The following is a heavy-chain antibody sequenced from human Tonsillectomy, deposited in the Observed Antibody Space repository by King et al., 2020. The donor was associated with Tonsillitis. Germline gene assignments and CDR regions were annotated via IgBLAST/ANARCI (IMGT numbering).Heavy chain of an antibody. V-gene: IGHV2-26*01. J-gene: IGHJ6*02. CDR3: ARRYGGSGSYMLYGMDV. D-gene: IGHD3-10*01. Sequence: TLKESGPVLVKPTETLTLTCTVSGFSLSNARMGVSWIRQPPGKALEWLAHIFSNDEKSYSTSLKSRLTISKDTSKSQVVLTMTNMDPVDTATYYCARRYGGSGSYMLYGMDVWGQGTTVTVSS. CDR1: GFSLSNARMG. CDR2: IFSNDEK.